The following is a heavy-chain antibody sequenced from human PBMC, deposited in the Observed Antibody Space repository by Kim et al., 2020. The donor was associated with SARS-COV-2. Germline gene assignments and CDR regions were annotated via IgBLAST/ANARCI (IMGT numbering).Heavy chain of an antibody. Sequence: SVKVSCKASGGTFSSYAISWVRQAPGQGLEWMGGIIPIFGTANYAQKFQGRVTITADESTSTAYMELSSLRSEDTAVYYCARDPSYYDFWSGPHWFDPWGQGTLVTVSS. CDR1: GGTFSSYA. J-gene: IGHJ5*02. D-gene: IGHD3-3*01. CDR3: ARDPSYYDFWSGPHWFDP. V-gene: IGHV1-69*13. CDR2: IIPIFGTA.